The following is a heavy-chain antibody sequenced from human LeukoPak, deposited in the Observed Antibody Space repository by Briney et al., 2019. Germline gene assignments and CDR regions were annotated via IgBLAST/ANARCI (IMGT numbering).Heavy chain of an antibody. CDR1: GFTFSSYS. CDR2: ISSSSSYI. D-gene: IGHD2-21*02. V-gene: IGHV3-21*01. Sequence: GGSLRLSCAASGFTFSSYSMNWVRQAPGKGLEWVSSISSSSSYIYYADSVKGRFTISRDNAKNSLYLQMNSLRAEDTAVYYCARAPGEVVTAIRYYFDYWGQGTLVTVSS. CDR3: ARAPGEVVTAIRYYFDY. J-gene: IGHJ4*02.